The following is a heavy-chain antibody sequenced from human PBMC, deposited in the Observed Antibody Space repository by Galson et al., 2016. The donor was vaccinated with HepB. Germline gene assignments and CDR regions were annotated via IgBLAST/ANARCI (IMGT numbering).Heavy chain of an antibody. CDR2: ISYSGST. V-gene: IGHV4-39*02. CDR1: GGSISTRNYY. CDR3: ARRPCCGFGSWYFDL. J-gene: IGHJ2*01. D-gene: IGHD2-15*01. Sequence: EPLSLTCTVSGGSISTRNYYWGWIRQPPGKGLEWIGSISYSGSTYCHPSLKSRVTISAATSKNHFSLNLSSMTAADTGVFYCARRPCCGFGSWYFDLWGRGTLVTVSS.